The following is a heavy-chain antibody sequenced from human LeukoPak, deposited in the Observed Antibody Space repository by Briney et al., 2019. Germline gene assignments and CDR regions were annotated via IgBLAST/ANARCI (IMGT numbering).Heavy chain of an antibody. Sequence: SETLSLTCTVSGGSISSYYWSWIRQPPGKGLEWIGYIYYSGSTNYNPSLKSRATISVDTSKNQFSLKLSSVTAADTAVYYCARGVPTLYYYGSGSYPMSAFDIWGQGTMVTVSS. V-gene: IGHV4-59*01. CDR3: ARGVPTLYYYGSGSYPMSAFDI. J-gene: IGHJ3*02. CDR2: IYYSGST. D-gene: IGHD3-10*01. CDR1: GGSISSYY.